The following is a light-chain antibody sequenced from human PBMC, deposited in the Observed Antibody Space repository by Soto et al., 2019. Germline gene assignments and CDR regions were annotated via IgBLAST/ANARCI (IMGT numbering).Light chain of an antibody. CDR2: EVT. CDR1: SSDVGPYNY. CDR3: SSYTTSSTLV. Sequence: QSALTQPASVSGSPGQSITISCTGTSSDVGPYNYVSWYQHHPGKAPKLLIYEVTKRPSGVSNRFSGSKSGNTASLTISGLQVEDEADYYCSSYTTSSTLVFGGGTKLTVL. J-gene: IGLJ3*02. V-gene: IGLV2-14*01.